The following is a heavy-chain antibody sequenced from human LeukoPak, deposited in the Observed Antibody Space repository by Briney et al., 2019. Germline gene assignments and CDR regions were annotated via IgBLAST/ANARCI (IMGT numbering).Heavy chain of an antibody. CDR2: ISSSSSYI. CDR3: ASTGDFDWLTRYCYGMDV. Sequence: PGGSLRLSCTASGFTFSSYSMNWVRPAPGKGLEWVSSISSSSSYIYCADSLKGRFTISRDNAKNSLYLQMNSLRAEDTAVYYCASTGDFDWLTRYCYGMDVWGKGTTVTVSS. J-gene: IGHJ6*04. V-gene: IGHV3-21*01. CDR1: GFTFSSYS. D-gene: IGHD3-9*01.